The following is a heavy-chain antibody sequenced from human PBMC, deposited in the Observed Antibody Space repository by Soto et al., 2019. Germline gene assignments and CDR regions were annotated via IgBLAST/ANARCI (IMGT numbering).Heavy chain of an antibody. CDR2: IYYSGST. D-gene: IGHD2-15*01. Sequence: PSETLSLTCTVSGGSISSSSYYWGWIRQPPGKGLEWIGSIYYSGSTYYNPSLKSRVTISVDTSKNQFSLKLSSVTAADTAVYYCARHLSSLLGYCSGGSCYRNWFDPWGQGTLVTVSS. V-gene: IGHV4-39*01. CDR1: GGSISSSSYY. CDR3: ARHLSSLLGYCSGGSCYRNWFDP. J-gene: IGHJ5*02.